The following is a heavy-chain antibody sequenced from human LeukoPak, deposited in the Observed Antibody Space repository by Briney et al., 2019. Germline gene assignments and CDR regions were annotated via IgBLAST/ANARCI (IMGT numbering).Heavy chain of an antibody. D-gene: IGHD2-8*01. CDR3: ARGTGYCTNGVCYRWFDP. CDR2: IYYSGST. V-gene: IGHV4-39*07. Sequence: SETLSLTCTVSGGSISSSSYYWGWIRQPPGKGLEWIGSIYYSGSTYYNPSLKSRVTISVDTSKNQFSLKLSSVTAADTAVYYCARGTGYCTNGVCYRWFDPWGQGTLVTVSS. J-gene: IGHJ5*02. CDR1: GGSISSSSYY.